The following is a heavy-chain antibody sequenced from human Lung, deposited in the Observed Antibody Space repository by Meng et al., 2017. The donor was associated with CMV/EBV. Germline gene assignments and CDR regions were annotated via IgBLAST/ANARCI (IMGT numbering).Heavy chain of an antibody. CDR2: IYTSGTT. Sequence: LQGSGLGLVKPSETLSLTCTVSGGSISSYYWSWIRQSAGKGLEWIGRIYTSGTTIYNPSLKSRLTLSLDTSKNQFSLKLNSVTAADTAVYYCARAEADTGNFDYWGQGTLVTVPS. D-gene: IGHD6-19*01. CDR1: GGSISSYY. J-gene: IGHJ4*02. V-gene: IGHV4-4*07. CDR3: ARAEADTGNFDY.